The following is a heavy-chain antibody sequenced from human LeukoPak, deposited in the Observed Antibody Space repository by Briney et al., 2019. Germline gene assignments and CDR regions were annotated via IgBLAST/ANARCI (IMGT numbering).Heavy chain of an antibody. Sequence: ASVKVSCKASGYTFTSYDINWVRQATGQGLEWMGWMNPNSGNTGYAQKFQGRVTMTRNTSISTAYMELSSLRSEDTAVYYCARGRSRSYDSSGYYYPPDYWGQGTLVTVSS. J-gene: IGHJ4*02. D-gene: IGHD3-22*01. CDR2: MNPNSGNT. CDR1: GYTFTSYD. V-gene: IGHV1-8*01. CDR3: ARGRSRSYDSSGYYYPPDY.